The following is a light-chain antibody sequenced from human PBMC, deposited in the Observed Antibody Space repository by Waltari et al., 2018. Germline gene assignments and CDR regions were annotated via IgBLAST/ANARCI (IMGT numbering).Light chain of an antibody. V-gene: IGKV4-1*01. Sequence: DIVMTQSPDYTAVSLSERAPINCNSSQHLLYTSNNKNFLPGYQQRPGHPRKLLIYWSSTREAGVPDRFRGNGSGTDFTLTITALQAEDVAVYYCQQYYSPPLTFGGGTKVEIK. J-gene: IGKJ4*01. CDR3: QQYYSPPLT. CDR1: QHLLYTSNNKNF. CDR2: WSS.